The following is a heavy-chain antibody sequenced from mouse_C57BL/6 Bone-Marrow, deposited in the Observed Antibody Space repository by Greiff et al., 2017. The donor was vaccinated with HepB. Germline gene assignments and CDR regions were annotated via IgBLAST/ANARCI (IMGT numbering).Heavy chain of an antibody. J-gene: IGHJ4*01. V-gene: IGHV2-2*01. D-gene: IGHD2-12*01. CDR1: GFSLTSYG. CDR3: ARRAIVRPYYYAMDY. CDR2: IWSGGST. Sequence: VKLQESGPGLVQPSQSLSITCTVSGFSLTSYGVHWVRQSPGKGLEWLGVIWSGGSTDYNAAFISRLSISKDNSKSQVFFKMNSLQADDTAIYYCARRAIVRPYYYAMDYWGQGTSVTVSS.